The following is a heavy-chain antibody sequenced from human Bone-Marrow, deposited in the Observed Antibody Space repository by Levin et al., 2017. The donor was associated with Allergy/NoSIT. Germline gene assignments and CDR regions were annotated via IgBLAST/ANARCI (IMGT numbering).Heavy chain of an antibody. D-gene: IGHD6-13*01. V-gene: IGHV3-48*02. J-gene: IGHJ5*02. CDR1: GFTFSSHS. CDR3: VRDLVAASGVPVWFDP. CDR2: ISASSTTI. Sequence: LSLTCAASGFTFSSHSMNWVRQTPGKGLQWVSYISASSTTIYYAQSVEGRFTVSRDNAENSVYLQMNSLRDEDTGFYYCVRDLVAASGVPVWFDPWGQGTLVTVSS.